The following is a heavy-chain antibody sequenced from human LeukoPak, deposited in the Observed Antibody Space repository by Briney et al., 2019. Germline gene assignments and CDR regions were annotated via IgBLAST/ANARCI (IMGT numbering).Heavy chain of an antibody. CDR1: GGTFSSYA. CDR3: AREGSGWIPDTHNWFDP. J-gene: IGHJ5*02. CDR2: IIPIFGTA. V-gene: IGHV1-69*05. Sequence: ASVKVSCKASGGTFSSYAISWVRQAPGQGLEWMGRIIPIFGTANYAQKFQGRVTMTRDTSISTAYMELSRLRSDDTAVYYCAREGSGWIPDTHNWFDPWGQGTLVTVSS. D-gene: IGHD6-19*01.